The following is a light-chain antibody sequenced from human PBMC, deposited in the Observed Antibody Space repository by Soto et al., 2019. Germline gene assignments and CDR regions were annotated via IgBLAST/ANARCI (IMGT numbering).Light chain of an antibody. V-gene: IGKV3D-15*01. CDR2: GAS. CDR3: QQYNNKPV. J-gene: IGKJ4*01. CDR1: QTVNSN. Sequence: EIVRTKDTATLSVSPGERATLSCRSSQTVNSNLAWYQQKPGQAPRLLIYGASTRATGIPARFSGGGFGTEFTLTISSLQSEDSAVYHCQQYNNKPVFGGGTKVDIK.